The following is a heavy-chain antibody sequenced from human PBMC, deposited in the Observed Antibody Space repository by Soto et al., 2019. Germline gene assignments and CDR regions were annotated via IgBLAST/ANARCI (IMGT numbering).Heavy chain of an antibody. V-gene: IGHV3-30-3*01. CDR3: ARGQWLAT. J-gene: IGHJ4*02. CDR1: GFTFSSYA. Sequence: QVQQVESGGGVVQPGRSLRLSCAASGFTFSSYAMHWVRQAPGKGLEWVAVISYDGSNKYYADSVKGRFTISRDNSKNTLYLQMNSLRAEDTAVYYCARGQWLATWGQGTLVTVSS. D-gene: IGHD6-19*01. CDR2: ISYDGSNK.